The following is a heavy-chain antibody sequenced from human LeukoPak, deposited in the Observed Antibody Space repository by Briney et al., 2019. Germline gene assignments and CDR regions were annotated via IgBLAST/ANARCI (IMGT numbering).Heavy chain of an antibody. J-gene: IGHJ5*02. CDR3: AKDKFPLILRWFDP. Sequence: GGSLRLSCAASGFTFNSYAMSWVRQAAGKGLEWVSGISGSGGSTYYADSVKGRFAISRDNSKNTLYLQMNSLRAEDTALYYCAKDKFPLILRWFDPWGQGTLVTVSS. V-gene: IGHV3-23*01. CDR2: ISGSGGST. CDR1: GFTFNSYA.